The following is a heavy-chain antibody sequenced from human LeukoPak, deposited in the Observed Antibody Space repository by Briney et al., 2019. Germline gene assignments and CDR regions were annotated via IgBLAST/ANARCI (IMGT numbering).Heavy chain of an antibody. J-gene: IGHJ4*02. D-gene: IGHD6-6*01. Sequence: GRSLRLSCAASGFTFSSYVMHWVRQAPGKGLEWVAVISYDGSNKYYANSVKGRFTISRDNSKNTLYLQMNSLRAEDTAVYYCAKDVEYSSTLDYWGQGTLVTVSS. CDR1: GFTFSSYV. CDR2: ISYDGSNK. CDR3: AKDVEYSSTLDY. V-gene: IGHV3-30*18.